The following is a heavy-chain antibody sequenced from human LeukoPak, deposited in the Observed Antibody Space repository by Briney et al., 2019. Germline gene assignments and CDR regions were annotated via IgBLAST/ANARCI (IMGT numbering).Heavy chain of an antibody. CDR1: GFTVSDYS. CDR2: ISGSGSYT. Sequence: GGSLRLSCAASGFTVSDYSMAWVRQAPGKGLEWVSAISGSGSYTDYADSVKGRFTISKDNSKNTLYMRMSSLRAEDTAVYYCAKARYSYGRDFDYWGQGTLVTVSS. D-gene: IGHD5-18*01. J-gene: IGHJ4*02. V-gene: IGHV3-23*01. CDR3: AKARYSYGRDFDY.